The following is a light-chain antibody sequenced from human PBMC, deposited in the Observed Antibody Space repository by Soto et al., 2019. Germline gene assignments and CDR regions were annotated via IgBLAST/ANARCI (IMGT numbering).Light chain of an antibody. CDR3: QQYGSSSWT. Sequence: EIVLTQSPGTLSLSPGERATLSWRASQSVSSSYLSWYQQKPGQAPRLLIYGASSRDTGIPDRFSGSGYGTDFTLTISRLEPEDFAVYYCQQYGSSSWTFGQGTKVDIK. V-gene: IGKV3-20*01. J-gene: IGKJ1*01. CDR2: GAS. CDR1: QSVSSSY.